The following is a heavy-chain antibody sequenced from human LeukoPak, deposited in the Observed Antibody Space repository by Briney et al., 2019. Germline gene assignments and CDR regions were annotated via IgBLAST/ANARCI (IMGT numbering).Heavy chain of an antibody. J-gene: IGHJ6*03. V-gene: IGHV4-34*01. D-gene: IGHD6-13*01. CDR3: ARGIAAAGTLALRYYYYMDV. CDR2: INHSGST. CDR1: GGSFSGYY. Sequence: PSETLSLTCAVYGGSFSGYYWSWIRQPPGKGLEWIGEINHSGSTNYNPSLKSRVTISVDTSKNQFSLKLSSVTAADTAVYYCARGIAAAGTLALRYYYYMDVWGKGTTVTVSS.